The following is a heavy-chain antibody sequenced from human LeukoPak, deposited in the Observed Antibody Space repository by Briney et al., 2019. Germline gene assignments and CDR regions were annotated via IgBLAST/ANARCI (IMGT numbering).Heavy chain of an antibody. CDR3: ARTFYYESSDYYYYAFDI. V-gene: IGHV4-59*01. Sequence: SETLSLTCTVSGGSISSYYWTWIRQPPGKGLEWIVYAYYTGSTNYNPSRKSRVTISVDTSKNQFSLKLRSVTAADTAVYYCARTFYYESSDYYYYAFDIWGQGTMVTVSS. CDR2: AYYTGST. CDR1: GGSISSYY. D-gene: IGHD3-22*01. J-gene: IGHJ3*02.